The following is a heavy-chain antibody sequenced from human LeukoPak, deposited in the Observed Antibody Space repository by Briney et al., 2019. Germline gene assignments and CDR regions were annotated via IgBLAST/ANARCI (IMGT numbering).Heavy chain of an antibody. CDR2: ISAYNGNT. CDR3: ARVAEYYGSGSYTDWFDH. J-gene: IGHJ5*02. CDR1: GYTFTSYG. Sequence: ASVTVSCKASGYTFTSYGISWVRQAPGQGLEWMGWISAYNGNTNYAQKLQGRVTMTTDTSTSTAYMELRSLRSDDTAVYYCARVAEYYGSGSYTDWFDHWGQGTLVTVSS. D-gene: IGHD3-10*01. V-gene: IGHV1-18*01.